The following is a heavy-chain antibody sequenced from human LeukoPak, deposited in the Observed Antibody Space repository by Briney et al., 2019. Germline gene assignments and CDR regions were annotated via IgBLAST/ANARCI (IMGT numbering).Heavy chain of an antibody. V-gene: IGHV1-69*04. D-gene: IGHD3-22*01. J-gene: IGHJ3*01. CDR3: ARAASYYDSSGSRDAFDV. Sequence: WASVKVSCKASGGTFSSYAIIWVRQAPGQGLEWMGRIIPILGIANYAQKFQGRITITADKSTSTAYMELSSLRSEDTALYYCARAASYYDSSGSRDAFDVWGQGTMVTVSS. CDR1: GGTFSSYA. CDR2: IIPILGIA.